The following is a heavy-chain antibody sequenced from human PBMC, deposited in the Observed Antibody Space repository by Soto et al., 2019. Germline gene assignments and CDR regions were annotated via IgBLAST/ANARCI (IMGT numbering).Heavy chain of an antibody. Sequence: LRLSCAAFGFTVSGKKYVAWVRQAPGKGLEWVSALYDLDGTYYADSVKGRFTTSSDSSRTTVYLQMNSLRPDDTAVYSCATWHLQEHAYDIWGQGTMVTVSS. CDR1: GFTVSGKKY. CDR3: ATWHLQEHAYDI. V-gene: IGHV3-53*01. J-gene: IGHJ3*02. CDR2: LYDLDGT. D-gene: IGHD1-1*01.